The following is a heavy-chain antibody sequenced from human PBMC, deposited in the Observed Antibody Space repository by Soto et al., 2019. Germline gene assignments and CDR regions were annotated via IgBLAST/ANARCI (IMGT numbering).Heavy chain of an antibody. J-gene: IGHJ4*02. D-gene: IGHD3-16*01. V-gene: IGHV4-39*07. CDR1: GGSISSSGSY. CDR2: VFYGGT. Sequence: SETLSLTCTVSGGSISSSGSYWGWVRQPPGKGLEWLGYVFYGGTDYNPSLGGRVSMSVETSKSQFSLKLTSVTVADTAVYYCASYRGALYFESWGPGILVTVSS. CDR3: ASYRGALYFES.